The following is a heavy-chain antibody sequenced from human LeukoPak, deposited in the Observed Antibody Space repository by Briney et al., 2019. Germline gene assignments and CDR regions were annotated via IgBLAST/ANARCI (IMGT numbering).Heavy chain of an antibody. CDR1: GYTLTELS. CDR3: ATDFIAGYSSSFDY. Sequence: GASVKVSCMVSGYTLTELSMHWVRQAPGKGLEWMGGFDPEDGETIYAQKFQGRLTMTEDTSTDTAYMELSSLRSEDTAVYYCATDFIAGYSSSFDYSGQGTLVTVSS. J-gene: IGHJ4*02. D-gene: IGHD6-13*01. V-gene: IGHV1-24*01. CDR2: FDPEDGET.